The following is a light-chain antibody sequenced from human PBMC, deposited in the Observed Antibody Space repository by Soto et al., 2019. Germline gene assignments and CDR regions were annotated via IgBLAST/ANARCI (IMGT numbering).Light chain of an antibody. J-gene: IGLJ1*01. CDR2: DVS. Sequence: QSVRTQPASVSGSPGQSITISCTGTSSDVGGYNYVSWYQQHPGKAPKLMIYDVSNRPSGVSNRFSGSKSGSTASLTISGLQAEDEADYYCSSYTSSSTYVFGTGTKLTVL. CDR3: SSYTSSSTYV. V-gene: IGLV2-14*01. CDR1: SSDVGGYNY.